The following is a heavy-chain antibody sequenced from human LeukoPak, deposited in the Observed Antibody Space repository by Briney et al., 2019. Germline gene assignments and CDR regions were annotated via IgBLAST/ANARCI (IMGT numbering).Heavy chain of an antibody. D-gene: IGHD1-20*01. J-gene: IGHJ3*02. CDR3: ARDQITGTRGAFDI. CDR2: IYYSGST. Sequence: SQTLSLTRTVSGGSISSGGYYWSWIRQHPGKGLEWIGYIYYSGSTYYNPSLKSRVTISVDTSKNQFSLKLSSVTAADTAVYYCARDQITGTRGAFDIWGQGTMVTVSS. CDR1: GGSISSGGYY. V-gene: IGHV4-31*03.